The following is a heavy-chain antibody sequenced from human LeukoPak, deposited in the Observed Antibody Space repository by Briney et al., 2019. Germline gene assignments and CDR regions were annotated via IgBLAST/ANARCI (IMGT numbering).Heavy chain of an antibody. D-gene: IGHD2-21*02. CDR3: ARDPEAYCGGDCYVFDY. V-gene: IGHV3-33*08. CDR1: GFTFSSYG. CDR2: IWYDGSNK. J-gene: IGHJ4*02. Sequence: GGSLRLSCAVSGFTFSSYGMHWVRQAPGKGLEWVAVIWYDGSNKYYADSVKGRFTISRDNSKNTLYLQMNSLRAEDTAVYYCARDPEAYCGGDCYVFDYWGQGTLVTVSS.